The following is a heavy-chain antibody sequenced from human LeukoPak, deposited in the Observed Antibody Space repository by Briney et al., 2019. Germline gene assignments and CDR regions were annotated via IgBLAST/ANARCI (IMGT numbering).Heavy chain of an antibody. D-gene: IGHD2-21*01. Sequence: PSETLSLTCTXXDGSITSXXXXXXXQXXXXXLEWIXYIYYSGSTXXXPSXXSRXXXXXXTSKNQFSLNLSSVTAADTAVYYCARGGGRIPAYWGQGTLVTVSS. CDR1: DGSITSXX. CDR2: IYYSGST. J-gene: IGHJ4*02. V-gene: IGHV4-59*01. CDR3: ARGGGRIPAY.